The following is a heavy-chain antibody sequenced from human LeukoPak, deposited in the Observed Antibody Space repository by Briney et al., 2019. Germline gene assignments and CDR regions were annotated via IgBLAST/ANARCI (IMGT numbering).Heavy chain of an antibody. CDR3: ARGDGDSDSKGVLKGCFDP. J-gene: IGHJ5*02. Sequence: ASVKVSCKASGYTFTAYYMHWVRQAPGQGLEWMGVIDPSGGSTSYAQRFQDRVTMTSDTSTSTVYMELSSLRSEDTAVYYCARGDGDSDSKGVLKGCFDPWGQGTLVTVSS. V-gene: IGHV1-46*01. CDR1: GYTFTAYY. CDR2: IDPSGGST. D-gene: IGHD3-22*01.